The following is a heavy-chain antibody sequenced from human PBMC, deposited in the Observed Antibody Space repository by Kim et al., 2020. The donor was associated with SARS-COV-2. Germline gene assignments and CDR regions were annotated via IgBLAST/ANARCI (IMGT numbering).Heavy chain of an antibody. CDR2: IYYSGST. J-gene: IGHJ4*02. D-gene: IGHD2-2*01. CDR3: ARDIVVVPAAIDY. V-gene: IGHV4-39*02. Sequence: SETLSLTCTVSGGSISSSSYYWGWIRQPPGKGLEWIGSIYYSGSTYYNPSLKSRVTISVDTSKNQFSLKLSSVTAADTAVYYCARDIVVVPAAIDYWGQGTLVTVSS. CDR1: GGSISSSSYY.